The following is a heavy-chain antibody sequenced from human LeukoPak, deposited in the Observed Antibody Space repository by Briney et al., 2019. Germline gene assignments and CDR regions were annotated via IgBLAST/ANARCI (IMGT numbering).Heavy chain of an antibody. V-gene: IGHV4-34*01. CDR3: ARGRWVVTQEIPFDY. J-gene: IGHJ4*02. Sequence: SSETLSLTCAVYGGPFSGYYWSWIRQPPGKGLEWIGEINHSGSTNYNPSLKSRVTISVDTPKNQFSLKLSSVTAADTAVYYCARGRWVVTQEIPFDYWGQGTLVTVSS. D-gene: IGHD4-23*01. CDR1: GGPFSGYY. CDR2: INHSGST.